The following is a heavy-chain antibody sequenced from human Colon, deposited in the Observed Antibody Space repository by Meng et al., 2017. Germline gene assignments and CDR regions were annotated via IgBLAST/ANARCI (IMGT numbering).Heavy chain of an antibody. CDR1: GASVGVNSY. J-gene: IGHJ4*02. V-gene: IGHV4-4*02. CDR2: IDHRGSA. CDR3: ARHGGYYQDF. D-gene: IGHD4-23*01. Sequence: QVQLQGSGPGLGKPSETLSLACSVSGASVGVNSYWSWVRQPPGRGLEWIGQIDHRGSAYYRPSLNSRVTMSLDKSRNQFSLRLTSVTAADTAVYYCARHGGYYQDFWGQGTLVTVSS.